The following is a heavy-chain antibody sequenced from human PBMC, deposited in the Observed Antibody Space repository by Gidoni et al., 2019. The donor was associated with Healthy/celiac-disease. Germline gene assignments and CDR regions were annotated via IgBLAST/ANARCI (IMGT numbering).Heavy chain of an antibody. D-gene: IGHD2-2*01. V-gene: IGHV3-23*01. Sequence: EVQLLESGGGLVQPGGSLRLSCAASGFTFSSYAMSWVRQAPGKGLGWVSCIMCSGGSTYYADSVKGRFTRSRDNSKNMLYLKMNSLRAEDTAVYYCAKDCSSTSCYSVGDYWGQGTLVTVSS. CDR1: GFTFSSYA. J-gene: IGHJ4*02. CDR3: AKDCSSTSCYSVGDY. CDR2: IMCSGGST.